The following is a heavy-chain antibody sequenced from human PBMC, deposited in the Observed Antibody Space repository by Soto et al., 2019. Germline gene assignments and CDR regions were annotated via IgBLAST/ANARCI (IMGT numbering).Heavy chain of an antibody. CDR1: CGSISSYY. J-gene: IGHJ4*02. D-gene: IGHD6-19*01. CDR2: IYYSGST. Sequence: LSLTCTVSCGSISSYYWSWIRQPPGKGLVWIGYIYYSGSTNYNPSLKSRVTISVDTSKNQFSLKLSSVTAADTAVYYCASSSGWPDRPIEYWGQGTLVTVSS. V-gene: IGHV4-59*01. CDR3: ASSSGWPDRPIEY.